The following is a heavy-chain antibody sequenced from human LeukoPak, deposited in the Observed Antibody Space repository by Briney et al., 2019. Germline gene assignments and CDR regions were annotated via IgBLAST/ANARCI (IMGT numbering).Heavy chain of an antibody. CDR1: GYTFTGYY. CDR2: INPNSGGT. V-gene: IGHV1-2*02. D-gene: IGHD3-3*01. J-gene: IGHJ4*02. Sequence: APVKVSCKASGYTFTGYYMHWVRQAPGQGLEWMGWINPNSGGTNYAQKFQGGVTMTRDTSISTAYMELSRLRSDDTAVYYCARPLYDFWSGYLYYWGQGTLVTVSS. CDR3: ARPLYDFWSGYLYY.